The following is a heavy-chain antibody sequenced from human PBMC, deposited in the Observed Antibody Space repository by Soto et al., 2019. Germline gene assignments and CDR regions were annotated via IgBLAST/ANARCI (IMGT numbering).Heavy chain of an antibody. Sequence: GSLRINCVSSVFTFRSHWMHWVRQAPGKGLVWVSHINNDGSGTTYGDSVKGRFTISRDNAEKTIYLQMNSLRVEDTSVYYCTRASSLSFDCWGQGAMVTVSS. CDR2: INNDGSGT. CDR3: TRASSLSFDC. J-gene: IGHJ4*02. CDR1: VFTFRSHW. V-gene: IGHV3-74*01.